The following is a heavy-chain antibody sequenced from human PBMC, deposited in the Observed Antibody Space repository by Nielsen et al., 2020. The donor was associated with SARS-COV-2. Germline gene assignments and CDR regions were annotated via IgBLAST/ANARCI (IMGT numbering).Heavy chain of an antibody. D-gene: IGHD3-22*01. V-gene: IGHV3-33*01. J-gene: IGHJ1*01. CDR1: GFTFSSYG. CDR2: IWYDGSNK. Sequence: GESLKISCAASGFTFSSYGMHWVRQAPGKGLEWVAVIWYDGSNKYYADSVKGRFTISRDNSKKTLYLQMNSLRAEDTAVYYCASYYYDSSGRAEYFQHWGQGTLVTVSS. CDR3: ASYYYDSSGRAEYFQH.